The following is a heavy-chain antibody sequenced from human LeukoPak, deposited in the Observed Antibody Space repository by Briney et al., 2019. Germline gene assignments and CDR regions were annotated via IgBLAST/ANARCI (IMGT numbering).Heavy chain of an antibody. CDR2: FDPEDGET. Sequence: ASVKVSCKASGYTFTSYGISWVRQAPGKGLEWMGGFDPEDGETIYAQKFQGRVTVTRDTSTSTVYMEVSSLRSEDTAVYYCARGSSEYSGYNPLGNWGQGTLVTVSS. J-gene: IGHJ4*02. CDR3: ARGSSEYSGYNPLGN. V-gene: IGHV1-18*01. CDR1: GYTFTSYG. D-gene: IGHD5-12*01.